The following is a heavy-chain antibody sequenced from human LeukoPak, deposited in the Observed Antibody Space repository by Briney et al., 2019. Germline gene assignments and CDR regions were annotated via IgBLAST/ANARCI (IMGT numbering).Heavy chain of an antibody. Sequence: GGSLRLSCAASGFTFYSYAMSWVRQAPGKGLEWVSAISGYDDSTYYADPVKGRFTISRDNSKNTLYLQMNSLRAEDTAVYYCARDPDTVVVPAAKGGMDVWGQGTTVTVSS. CDR3: ARDPDTVVVPAAKGGMDV. D-gene: IGHD2-2*01. V-gene: IGHV3-23*01. CDR1: GFTFYSYA. J-gene: IGHJ6*02. CDR2: ISGYDDST.